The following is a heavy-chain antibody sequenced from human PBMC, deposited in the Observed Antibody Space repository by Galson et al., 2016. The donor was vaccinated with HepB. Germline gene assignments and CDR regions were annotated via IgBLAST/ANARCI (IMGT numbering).Heavy chain of an antibody. CDR1: GYYFTSYW. J-gene: IGHJ6*02. CDR3: ARRWGSSWTPLRNYFGMDA. CDR2: IYPGDSHV. V-gene: IGHV5-51*01. D-gene: IGHD6-13*01. Sequence: QSGAEVKKPGESLKISCEVSGYYFTSYWIAWVRQLPGKGLELMGIIYPGDSHVGYSPPFQGQVTISADKSINTAYLQWSSLKASDTAMYYCARRWGSSWTPLRNYFGMDAWGQGTTVTVSS.